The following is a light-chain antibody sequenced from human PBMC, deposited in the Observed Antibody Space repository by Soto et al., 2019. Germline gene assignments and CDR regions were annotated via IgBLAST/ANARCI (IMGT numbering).Light chain of an antibody. V-gene: IGKV3-15*01. CDR3: QQYNNWPPLT. CDR1: QFIGSN. Sequence: MTQSPATLSVSPGARATLSCRASQFIGSNLAWYQQKPGEAPRLLMYDASSRATGIPARFSGSGSGTEFTLTISSLQSEDFAIYYCQQYNNWPPLTFGGGTKVEIK. CDR2: DAS. J-gene: IGKJ4*01.